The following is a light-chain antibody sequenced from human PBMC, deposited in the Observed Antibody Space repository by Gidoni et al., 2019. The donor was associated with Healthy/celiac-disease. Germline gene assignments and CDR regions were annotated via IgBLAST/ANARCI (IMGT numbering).Light chain of an antibody. Sequence: QSVLTPPPSASGTPGQRVTISCSGSSSNIGSNYVYWYQQLPGTAPKLLIYRNNQLPSGVPDRVAGSKSGTSASLAISGLRSEDEADYYCAAWDDSLSGPVFGGGTKLTVL. CDR2: RNN. V-gene: IGLV1-47*01. J-gene: IGLJ2*01. CDR1: SSNIGSNY. CDR3: AAWDDSLSGPV.